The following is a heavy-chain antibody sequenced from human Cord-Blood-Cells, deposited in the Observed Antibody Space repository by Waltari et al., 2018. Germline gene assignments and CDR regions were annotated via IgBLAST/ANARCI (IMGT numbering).Heavy chain of an antibody. Sequence: QVQLVQSGAEVKKPGASVKVSCKASGYTFTGYYMHWVRQAPGQGLEWRGWINTNSGGTNYAQKVKGRGTKTRDTSISTAYMELSRLRSDDTAVYYCARDEKLPGVLGGPDYWGQGTLVTVSS. D-gene: IGHD7-27*01. CDR3: ARDEKLPGVLGGPDY. CDR1: GYTFTGYY. V-gene: IGHV1-2*02. CDR2: INTNSGGT. J-gene: IGHJ4*02.